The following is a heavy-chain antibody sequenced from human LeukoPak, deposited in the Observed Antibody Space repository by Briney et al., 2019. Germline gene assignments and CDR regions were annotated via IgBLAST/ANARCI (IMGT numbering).Heavy chain of an antibody. J-gene: IGHJ6*02. CDR1: GGSISSYY. D-gene: IGHD3-9*01. CDR2: INHSGST. V-gene: IGHV4-34*01. CDR3: ARGRGRVRYLPSPMDV. Sequence: PSETLSLTCTVSGGSISSYYWSWVRQPPGKGLEWIGEINHSGSTNYNPSLKSRVTMSVDTSKNQFSLKLSSVTAADTAVYYCARGRGRVRYLPSPMDVWGQGTTVTVSS.